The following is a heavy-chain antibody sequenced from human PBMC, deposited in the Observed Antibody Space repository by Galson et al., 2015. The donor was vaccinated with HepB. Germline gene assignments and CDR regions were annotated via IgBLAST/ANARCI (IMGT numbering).Heavy chain of an antibody. CDR2: IRSKANSYAT. Sequence: SLRLSCAASGFTFSGSAMHWVRQASGKGLEWVGRIRSKANSYATAYAASVKGRFTISRDDSKNTAYLQMNSLKTEDTAVYYCTRHGPRECSGGSCYSGYYYYYMDVWGKGTTVTVSS. CDR1: GFTFSGSA. CDR3: TRHGPRECSGGSCYSGYYYYYMDV. D-gene: IGHD2-15*01. V-gene: IGHV3-73*01. J-gene: IGHJ6*03.